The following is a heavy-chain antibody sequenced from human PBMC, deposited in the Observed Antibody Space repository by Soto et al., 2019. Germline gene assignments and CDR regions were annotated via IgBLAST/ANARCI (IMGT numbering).Heavy chain of an antibody. CDR3: ARVQYDAYDI. CDR1: GFMFSSHD. J-gene: IGHJ3*02. Sequence: GGSLRLSCAASGFMFSSHDMHWVRQATGKGLEWVSAITTAADTYYPGSVKGRFTISRENAKNSLYLQMTSLRAEDTAIYYCARVQYDAYDIWGQGTMVTVS. V-gene: IGHV3-13*01. CDR2: ITTAADT. D-gene: IGHD4-4*01.